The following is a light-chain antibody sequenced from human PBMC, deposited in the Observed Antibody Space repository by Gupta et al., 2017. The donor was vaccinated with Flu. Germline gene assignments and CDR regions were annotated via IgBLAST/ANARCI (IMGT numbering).Light chain of an antibody. CDR1: SNDVCGYNF. CDR2: EVN. Sequence: QSALTPPAPVSGSPGQSITISCTGTSNDVCGYNFVSWYQQHPDKGPKLLIYEVNNRPSGVSNRFSGSKSGNTASLTISGLQAEDEADYYCCSYTTSYTLVFGGGTKLTVL. CDR3: CSYTTSYTLV. V-gene: IGLV2-14*01. J-gene: IGLJ3*02.